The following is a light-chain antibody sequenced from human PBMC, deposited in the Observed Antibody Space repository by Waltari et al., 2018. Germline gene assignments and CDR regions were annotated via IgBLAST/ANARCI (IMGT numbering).Light chain of an antibody. J-gene: IGLJ3*02. V-gene: IGLV3-21*02. CDR1: NIGSKS. CDR2: DDS. Sequence: SYVLTQPPSVSVAPGQTATITCGGDNIGSKSVHWYQKKPGQAPVLVIFDDSDRPSGIPERRSGSNSDNTATLSINRVEAGDEADYYCQGWDSSSDHWLFGGGTELTVL. CDR3: QGWDSSSDHWL.